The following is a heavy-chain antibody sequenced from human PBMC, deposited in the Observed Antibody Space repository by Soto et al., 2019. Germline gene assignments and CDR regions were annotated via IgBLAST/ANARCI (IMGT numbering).Heavy chain of an antibody. J-gene: IGHJ1*01. Sequence: TGGSLRLSCAASGFTFSTSDLSWVRQTPEKGLEWVSGFSVSDGDGAYYADSVKGRFTISRDSFENTMYLQMSSLRVEDTAVYYCAKDSDRDYFQHWGQGTLVTVSS. D-gene: IGHD3-10*01. V-gene: IGHV3-23*01. CDR2: FSVSDGDGA. CDR1: GFTFSTSD. CDR3: AKDSDRDYFQH.